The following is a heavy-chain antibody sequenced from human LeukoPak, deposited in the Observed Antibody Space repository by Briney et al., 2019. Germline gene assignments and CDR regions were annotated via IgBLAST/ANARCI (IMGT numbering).Heavy chain of an antibody. CDR3: ARGPWERSDY. J-gene: IGHJ4*02. CDR2: ISSSSSNI. CDR1: GFTFSSYS. V-gene: IGHV3-21*01. Sequence: AGSLRLSCAASGFTFSSYSMNWLRQAPGKGLEWVSSISSSSSNIYYADSVKGRFTISRDNAKNSLYLQMNSLRAEDTAVYYCARGPWERSDYWGQGTLVTVSS. D-gene: IGHD1-26*01.